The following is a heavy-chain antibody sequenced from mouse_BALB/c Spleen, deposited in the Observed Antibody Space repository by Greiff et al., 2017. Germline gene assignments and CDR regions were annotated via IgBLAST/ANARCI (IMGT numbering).Heavy chain of an antibody. D-gene: IGHD1-2*01. Sequence: EVQLQESGGGLVQPGGSRKLSCAASGFTFSSFGMHWVRQAPEKGLEWVAYISSGSSTIYYADTVKGRFTISRDNPKNTLFLQMTSLRSEDTAMYYCARRRYGYDYFDYWGQGTTLTVSS. V-gene: IGHV5-17*02. CDR3: ARRRYGYDYFDY. CDR1: GFTFSSFG. J-gene: IGHJ2*01. CDR2: ISSGSSTI.